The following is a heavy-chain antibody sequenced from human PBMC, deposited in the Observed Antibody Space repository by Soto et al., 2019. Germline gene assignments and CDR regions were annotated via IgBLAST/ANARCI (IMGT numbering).Heavy chain of an antibody. CDR2: IDHSGTS. CDR3: ARGGLVPAVNFDY. J-gene: IGHJ4*02. Sequence: SETLSLTCAVSGDSISSGGFSWSWIRQPPGKGLEWIGYIDHSGTSFYNPSLKSRVTISVDGSKNQFSLKVKSVTAADTAVYYCARGGLVPAVNFDYWGLGTLVTSPQ. CDR1: GDSISSGGFS. D-gene: IGHD2-2*01. V-gene: IGHV4-30-2*01.